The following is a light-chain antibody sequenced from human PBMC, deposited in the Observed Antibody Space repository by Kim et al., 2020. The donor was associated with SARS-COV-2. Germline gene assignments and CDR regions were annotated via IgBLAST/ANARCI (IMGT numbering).Light chain of an antibody. V-gene: IGKV1-5*03. CDR2: KAS. Sequence: ATVGDRVTITCRASQSISSWLAWYQQKPGKAPKLLIYKASSLESGVPSRFSGSGSGTEFTLTISSLQPDDFATYYCQQYNSYSLTFGGGTKVDIK. CDR1: QSISSW. J-gene: IGKJ4*01. CDR3: QQYNSYSLT.